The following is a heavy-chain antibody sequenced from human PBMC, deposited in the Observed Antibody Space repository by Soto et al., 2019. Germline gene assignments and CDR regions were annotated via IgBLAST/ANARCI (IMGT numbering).Heavy chain of an antibody. D-gene: IGHD6-19*01. V-gene: IGHV3-30*18. CDR3: AKVRRKYSSGHEYFDY. Sequence: ESGGGVVQPGRSLRLSCAASGFTFSSYGMHWVRQAPGKGLEWVAVISYDGSNKYYADSVKGRFTISRDNSKNTLYLQMNSLRAEDTAVYYCAKVRRKYSSGHEYFDYWGQGTLVTVSS. J-gene: IGHJ4*02. CDR1: GFTFSSYG. CDR2: ISYDGSNK.